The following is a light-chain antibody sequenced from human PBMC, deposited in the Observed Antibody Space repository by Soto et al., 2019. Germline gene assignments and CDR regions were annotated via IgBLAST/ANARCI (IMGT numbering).Light chain of an antibody. CDR1: QSITTW. CDR3: QQYNSHSRT. V-gene: IGKV1-5*01. Sequence: DIQVTQSPSTLSASVGDRVTITCRASQSITTWLAWYQQKPGKAPKLLIYDASSLESGVPSRFSGSGSGTEFTLTISSLQPDDFATYYCQQYNSHSRTFGQGTKVEVE. J-gene: IGKJ1*01. CDR2: DAS.